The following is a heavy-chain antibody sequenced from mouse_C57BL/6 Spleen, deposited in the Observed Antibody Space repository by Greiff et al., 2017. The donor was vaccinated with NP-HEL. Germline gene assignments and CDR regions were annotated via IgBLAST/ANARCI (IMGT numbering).Heavy chain of an antibody. CDR2: IHPNSGST. CDR1: GYTFTSYW. V-gene: IGHV1-64*01. Sequence: QVQLHPPLSYLLKPGASVKLSCKASGYTFTSYWMHWVKQRPGQGLEWIGMIHPNSGSTNYNEKFKSKATLTVDKSSSTAYMQLSSLTSEDSAVYYCARSGLLRYAMDYWGQGTSVTVSS. D-gene: IGHD2-3*01. CDR3: ARSGLLRYAMDY. J-gene: IGHJ4*01.